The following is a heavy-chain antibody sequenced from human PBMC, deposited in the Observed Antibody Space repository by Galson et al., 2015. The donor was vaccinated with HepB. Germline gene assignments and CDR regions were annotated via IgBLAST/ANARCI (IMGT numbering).Heavy chain of an antibody. Sequence: SVKVSCKASGYTFTNYAISWVRQAPGQGLEWMGWISAYNGDTNYAQSFQGRVTMTTDTSTSTAYIELRSLRSDDTAVFYCARDGSRFCSSTSCYSGYYYYGMDVWGQGTTATVSS. D-gene: IGHD2-2*02. CDR2: ISAYNGDT. CDR1: GYTFTNYA. CDR3: ARDGSRFCSSTSCYSGYYYYGMDV. J-gene: IGHJ6*02. V-gene: IGHV1-18*01.